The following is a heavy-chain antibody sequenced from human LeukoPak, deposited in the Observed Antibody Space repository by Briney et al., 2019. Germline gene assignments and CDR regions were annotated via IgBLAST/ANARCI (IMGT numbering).Heavy chain of an antibody. Sequence: GGSLRLSCAASGFTFSSYSMNWVRQVPGKGLEWVSSISSSSSYIYYADSVKGRFTISRDNAKNSLYLQMNSLRAEDTAVYYCARARSDDYGDYYDAFDIWGQGTMVTVSS. V-gene: IGHV3-21*01. J-gene: IGHJ3*02. CDR3: ARARSDDYGDYYDAFDI. D-gene: IGHD4-17*01. CDR1: GFTFSSYS. CDR2: ISSSSSYI.